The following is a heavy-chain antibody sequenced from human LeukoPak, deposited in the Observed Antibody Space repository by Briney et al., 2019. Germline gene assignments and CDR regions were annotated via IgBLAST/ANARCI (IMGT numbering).Heavy chain of an antibody. CDR1: GGSISSYY. V-gene: IGHV4-59*01. J-gene: IGHJ4*02. D-gene: IGHD4-11*01. CDR2: IYYSGST. CDR3: ARAPYSSGVFDY. Sequence: SETLSLTCTVSGGSISSYYWSWIRQPPGKGLEWIGYIYYSGSTNYNPSLKSRVTISVDTSKNQFSLKLSSVTAADTAVYYCARAPYSSGVFDYWGQGTLVTVSS.